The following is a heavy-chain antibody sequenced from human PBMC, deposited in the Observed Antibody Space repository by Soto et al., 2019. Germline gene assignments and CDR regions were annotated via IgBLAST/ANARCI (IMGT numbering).Heavy chain of an antibody. Sequence: QVQLVQSGAEVREPGASVKVSCKASGYSFTSLDINWVRQTAGQGLEWMGWMQPSTGRTGYAQKFQGRVTMTSDTSITTAYRGLTTLTTDDTPFYYCARGVSAVVDYWGQGTLVTVSS. J-gene: IGHJ4*02. CDR2: MQPSTGRT. D-gene: IGHD2-15*01. V-gene: IGHV1-8*01. CDR3: ARGVSAVVDY. CDR1: GYSFTSLD.